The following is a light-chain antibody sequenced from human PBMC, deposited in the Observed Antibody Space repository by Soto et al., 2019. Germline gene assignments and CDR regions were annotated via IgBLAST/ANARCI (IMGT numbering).Light chain of an antibody. V-gene: IGKV3-15*01. CDR2: GAS. Sequence: EIVLTQSPATLSVCPGERAALSSLASQSVSSNLAWDQQKPGQAPRLLIYGASTRATGIPARFSGSGSGTEFTLTISSLQSEDFAVYYCQQYNNWPWTFGQGTKVDIK. CDR1: QSVSSN. CDR3: QQYNNWPWT. J-gene: IGKJ1*01.